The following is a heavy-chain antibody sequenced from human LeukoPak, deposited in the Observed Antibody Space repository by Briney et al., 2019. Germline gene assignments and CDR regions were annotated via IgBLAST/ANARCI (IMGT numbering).Heavy chain of an antibody. CDR1: GFTFSSYA. D-gene: IGHD2-2*01. CDR2: ISGSGSTI. J-gene: IGHJ4*02. CDR3: ASKYCSSTSCRDY. V-gene: IGHV3-23*01. Sequence: GGSLRLSCAASGFTFSSYAMSWVRQAPGKGLEWVSAISGSGSTIYYADSEKGRFTISRDNAKNSLYLQMNSLRAEDTAVYYCASKYCSSTSCRDYWGQGTLVTVSS.